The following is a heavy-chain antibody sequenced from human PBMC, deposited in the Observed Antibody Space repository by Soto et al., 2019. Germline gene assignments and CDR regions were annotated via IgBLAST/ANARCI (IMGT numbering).Heavy chain of an antibody. CDR1: GGSISSSSCY. D-gene: IGHD3-22*01. CDR3: ARRLTVPYNWFDP. J-gene: IGHJ5*02. CDR2: IYYSGST. V-gene: IGHV4-39*01. Sequence: PSETLSLTCTVSGGSISSSSCYWGWIRQPPGKGLEWIGSIYYSGSTYYNPSLKSRVTISVDTSKNQFSLKLSSVTAADTAVYYCARRLTVPYNWFDPWGQGTLVTVSS.